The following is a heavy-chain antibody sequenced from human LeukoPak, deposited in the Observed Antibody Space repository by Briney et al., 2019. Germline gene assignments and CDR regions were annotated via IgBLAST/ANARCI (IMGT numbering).Heavy chain of an antibody. Sequence: HSGGSLRLSCAASGFTFDDYAMHWVRQAPGKGLEWVSGISWNSGSIGYADSVKGRFTISRDNAKNSLYLQMNSLRAEDTAVYYCCSNYDSSGYYYAPDYWGQGTLVTVSS. J-gene: IGHJ4*02. D-gene: IGHD3-22*01. CDR3: CSNYDSSGYYYAPDY. V-gene: IGHV3-9*01. CDR2: ISWNSGSI. CDR1: GFTFDDYA.